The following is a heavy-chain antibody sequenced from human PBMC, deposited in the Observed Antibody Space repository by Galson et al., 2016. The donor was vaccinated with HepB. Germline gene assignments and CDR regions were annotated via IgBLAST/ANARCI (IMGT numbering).Heavy chain of an antibody. CDR3: ARGDNPDYGDYASAYYYMDV. Sequence: SETLSLTCTVSGGSIISSTYYWSWIRQPPGKGLEWIGEINHSGSTNYNPSLKSRVTISVDTSKNQFSLKLSSLTAADTAVYYCARGDNPDYGDYASAYYYMDVGGKGTTVTVSS. J-gene: IGHJ6*03. D-gene: IGHD4-17*01. V-gene: IGHV4-39*07. CDR2: INHSGST. CDR1: GGSIISSTYY.